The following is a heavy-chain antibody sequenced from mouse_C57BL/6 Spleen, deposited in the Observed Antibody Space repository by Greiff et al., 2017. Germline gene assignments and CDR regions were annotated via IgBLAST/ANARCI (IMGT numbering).Heavy chain of an antibody. J-gene: IGHJ1*03. Sequence: QVQLQQPGAELVKPGASVKLSCKASGYTFTSYWMHWVKQRPGQGLEWIGMIHPNSGSTNYNEKFKSKATLTVDKSSSTAYMQLSSLTSEDSAVYYCARSRRYPGYFDVWGTGTTVTVSS. CDR3: ARSRRYPGYFDV. CDR2: IHPNSGST. D-gene: IGHD1-1*01. V-gene: IGHV1-64*01. CDR1: GYTFTSYW.